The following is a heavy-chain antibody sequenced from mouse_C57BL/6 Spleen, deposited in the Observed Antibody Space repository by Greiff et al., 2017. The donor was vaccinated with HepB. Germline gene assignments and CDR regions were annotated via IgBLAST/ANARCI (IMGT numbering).Heavy chain of an antibody. V-gene: IGHV1-55*01. CDR3: ARSYYSGGGGFAY. CDR2: IYPGSGST. D-gene: IGHD1-1*02. Sequence: QVQLQQPGAELVKPGASVKMSCKASGYTFTSYWITWVKQRPGQGLEWIGDIYPGSGSTNYNEKFKSKATLTVDTSSSTDYMQLSSLTSEDSAVYYCARSYYSGGGGFAYWGQGTLVTVSA. CDR1: GYTFTSYW. J-gene: IGHJ3*01.